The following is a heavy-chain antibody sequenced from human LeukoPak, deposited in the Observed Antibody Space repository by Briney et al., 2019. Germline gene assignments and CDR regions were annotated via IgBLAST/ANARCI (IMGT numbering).Heavy chain of an antibody. CDR3: ARQSFSRTTRFDY. Sequence: GESLKISCKGSGYRFTIYWIGWVRQMPGKGLEWMGIIYPGDSNTRYSPSFQGQVTISADKSVCTAYLQWSSLKASDTAVYYCARQSFSRTTRFDYWGQGTLVSVSS. J-gene: IGHJ4*02. V-gene: IGHV5-51*01. CDR2: IYPGDSNT. D-gene: IGHD1-1*01. CDR1: GYRFTIYW.